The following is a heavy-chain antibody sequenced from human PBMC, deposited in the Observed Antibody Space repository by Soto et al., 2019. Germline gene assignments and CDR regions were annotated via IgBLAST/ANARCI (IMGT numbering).Heavy chain of an antibody. CDR3: ASPQGPGNYVSNRFFDY. J-gene: IGHJ4*02. Sequence: GGSLRLSCAASGFTFSSYSMNWVRQAPGKGLEWVSSISSSSSYIYYADSVKGRFTISRDNAKNSLYLKMNSLRAEDTAVYYCASPQGPGNYVSNRFFDYWGQGTLVTVSS. CDR2: ISSSSSYI. V-gene: IGHV3-21*01. D-gene: IGHD1-7*01. CDR1: GFTFSSYS.